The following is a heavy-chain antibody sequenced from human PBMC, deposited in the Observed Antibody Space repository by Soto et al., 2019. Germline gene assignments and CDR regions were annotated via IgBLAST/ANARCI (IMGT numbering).Heavy chain of an antibody. J-gene: IGHJ5*02. Sequence: QVPLVQSGAEVKKPGSPVTVSCKASGGTFSSYAIHWVRQAPGQGLEWMGGIIPMYGPAKYAQRFQGRVTITADESTTTVDMELTSLTSQDTAVYYCARVTSMVRGVIDNWFDPWGHGTLVTVSS. CDR1: GGTFSSYA. CDR2: IIPMYGPA. D-gene: IGHD3-10*01. V-gene: IGHV1-69*01. CDR3: ARVTSMVRGVIDNWFDP.